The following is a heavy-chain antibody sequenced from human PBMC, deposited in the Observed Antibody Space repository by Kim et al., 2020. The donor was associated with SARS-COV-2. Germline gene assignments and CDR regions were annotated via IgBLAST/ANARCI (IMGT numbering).Heavy chain of an antibody. CDR3: ARVLRSDGEYYFDY. CDR2: IYYSGST. V-gene: IGHV4-59*01. Sequence: SETLSLTCTVSGGSISSYYWSWIRQPPGKGLEWIGYIYYSGSTNYNPSLKSRVTISVDTSKNQFSLKLSSVTAADTAVYYCARVLRSDGEYYFDYWGQGTLVTVSS. J-gene: IGHJ4*02. CDR1: GGSISSYY. D-gene: IGHD3-3*01.